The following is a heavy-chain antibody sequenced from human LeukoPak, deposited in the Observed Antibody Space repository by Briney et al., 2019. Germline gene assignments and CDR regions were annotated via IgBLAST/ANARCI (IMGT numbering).Heavy chain of an antibody. Sequence: AGGSLRLSCAASGFTFSSYSMNWVRQAPGKGLEWVSAISGSGGSTYYADSVKGRFTISRDNSKNTLYLQMNSLRAEDTAVYYCAKANAYYYDSSGSEYFDYWGQGTLVTVSS. CDR2: ISGSGGST. J-gene: IGHJ4*02. CDR1: GFTFSSYS. CDR3: AKANAYYYDSSGSEYFDY. D-gene: IGHD3-22*01. V-gene: IGHV3-23*01.